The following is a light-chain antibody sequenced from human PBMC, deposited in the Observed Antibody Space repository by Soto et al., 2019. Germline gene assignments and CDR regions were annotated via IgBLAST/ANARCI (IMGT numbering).Light chain of an antibody. Sequence: EIVMTQSPATLSVSPGERATLSCRASQSVSSNLAWYQQKPGQAPRLLIYDASNRATGIPARFSGSGSGTDFTLTISRLQPDDFATYYCQQYNTYPRTFGQGTKVDIK. CDR2: DAS. CDR1: QSVSSN. CDR3: QQYNTYPRT. J-gene: IGKJ1*01. V-gene: IGKV3D-15*01.